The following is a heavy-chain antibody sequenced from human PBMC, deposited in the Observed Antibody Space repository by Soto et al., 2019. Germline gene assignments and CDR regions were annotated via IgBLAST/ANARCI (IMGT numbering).Heavy chain of an antibody. CDR3: ARDRRDFWSGYPYYFDY. CDR2: ISAYNGNT. CDR1: GYTFTSYG. V-gene: IGHV1-18*01. J-gene: IGHJ4*02. D-gene: IGHD3-3*01. Sequence: ASVKVSCKASGYTFTSYGISWVRQAPGQGLEWMGWISAYNGNTNYAQKLQGRVTMTTDTSTSTAYMELRSLRSDDTAVYYCARDRRDFWSGYPYYFDYWGQGTLVTVSS.